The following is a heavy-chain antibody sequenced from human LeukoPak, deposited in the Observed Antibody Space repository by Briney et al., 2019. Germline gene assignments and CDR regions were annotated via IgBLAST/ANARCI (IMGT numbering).Heavy chain of an antibody. CDR2: INSDGSST. CDR1: GFTFSNHG. D-gene: IGHD4-17*01. Sequence: SGGTLRLSCAASGFTFSNHGMNWVRQAPGKGLVWVSRINSDGSSTSYADSVKGRFTISRDNAKNTLYLQMNSLRAEDTAVYYCARDDGDYKPTNNWGQGTLVTVSS. J-gene: IGHJ4*02. CDR3: ARDDGDYKPTNN. V-gene: IGHV3-74*01.